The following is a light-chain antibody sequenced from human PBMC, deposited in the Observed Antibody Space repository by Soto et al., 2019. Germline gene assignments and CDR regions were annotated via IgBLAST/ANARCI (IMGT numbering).Light chain of an antibody. V-gene: IGKV1D-12*01. CDR3: QQSYSTPT. Sequence: DIQMTQSPSSVSASVGDRVTITCRASQGITNRLAWYQQKPGKAPKLLIYEASSLQSGVPSRISGSGSGTDFTLTISSLQPEDFATYYCQQSYSTPTFGPGTKVDIK. J-gene: IGKJ3*01. CDR1: QGITNR. CDR2: EAS.